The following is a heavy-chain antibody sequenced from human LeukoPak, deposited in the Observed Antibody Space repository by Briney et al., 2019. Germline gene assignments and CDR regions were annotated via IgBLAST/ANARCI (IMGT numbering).Heavy chain of an antibody. J-gene: IGHJ5*02. D-gene: IGHD6-19*01. V-gene: IGHV1-24*01. Sequence: ASVKVSCKVSGYTLTELSMHWVRQAPGKGLEWMGGFDPEDGETIYAQKFQGRVTMTEDTSTDTAYMGLSSLRSEDTAVYYCATDRGVLGLVLPYPLPQSGFDPWGQGALVTVSS. CDR3: ATDRGVLGLVLPYPLPQSGFDP. CDR2: FDPEDGET. CDR1: GYTLTELS.